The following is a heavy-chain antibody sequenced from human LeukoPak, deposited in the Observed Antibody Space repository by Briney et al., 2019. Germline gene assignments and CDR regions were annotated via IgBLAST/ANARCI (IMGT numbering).Heavy chain of an antibody. CDR3: TKSPFSGSYRFED. D-gene: IGHD1-26*01. Sequence: GGSLRLSCAASGFTFSSYAMSWVRQAPGKGLEWVSAISGSGVTTYYADSVKGRFSISRANSKNTLWLQMSSLRAEDTAVYFCTKSPFSGSYRFEDWGQGTLVTVSS. J-gene: IGHJ4*02. V-gene: IGHV3-23*01. CDR2: ISGSGVTT. CDR1: GFTFSSYA.